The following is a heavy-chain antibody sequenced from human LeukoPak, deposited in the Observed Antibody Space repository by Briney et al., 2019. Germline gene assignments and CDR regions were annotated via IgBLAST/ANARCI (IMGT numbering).Heavy chain of an antibody. V-gene: IGHV1-46*01. D-gene: IGHD2-15*01. CDR1: GYTFTSYY. J-gene: IGHJ1*01. Sequence: RASVKVSCKASGYTFTSYYMHWVRQAPGQGLEWMGIINPSSGSTSYAQKFQGRVTMTRDTSTSTAYMELSSLRSEDTAVYYCALRGGVVVAATTRIGYFQHWGRGTLVTVSS. CDR2: INPSSGST. CDR3: ALRGGVVVAATTRIGYFQH.